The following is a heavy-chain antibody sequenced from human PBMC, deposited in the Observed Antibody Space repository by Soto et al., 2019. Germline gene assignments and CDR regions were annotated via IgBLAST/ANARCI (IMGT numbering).Heavy chain of an antibody. D-gene: IGHD3-10*01. CDR3: ARVSLLWFGEAFDI. V-gene: IGHV3-48*02. CDR2: ISSSSSTI. J-gene: IGHJ3*02. Sequence: GGSLRLSCAASGFTFSSYSMNWVRQAPGKGLEWVSYISSSSSTIYYADSVKGRFTISRDNAKNSLYLQMNSLRDEDTAVYYCARVSLLWFGEAFDIWGQGTMVTVSS. CDR1: GFTFSSYS.